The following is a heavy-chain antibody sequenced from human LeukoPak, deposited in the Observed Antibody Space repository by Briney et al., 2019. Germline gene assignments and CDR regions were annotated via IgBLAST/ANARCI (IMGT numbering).Heavy chain of an antibody. CDR3: VSALGGQGGH. V-gene: IGHV3-74*01. D-gene: IGHD1-26*01. Sequence: GGSLRLSCAASGFTVSYNYMSWVRQAPGKGLVWVSHINNDGRTTNYADSVKGRFTISRDNAKSTLFLQMTSLRADDTAVYYCVSALGGQGGHWGQGTLVTVSS. CDR2: INNDGRTT. J-gene: IGHJ4*02. CDR1: GFTVSYNY.